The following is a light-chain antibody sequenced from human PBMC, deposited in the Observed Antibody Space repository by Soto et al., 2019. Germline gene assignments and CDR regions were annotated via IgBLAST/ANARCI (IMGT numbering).Light chain of an antibody. J-gene: IGLJ1*01. CDR2: DVN. Sequence: QSALSQPASVSGSPGQSITISCTGTSSDVGGYNSLSWYQQHPGKVPKLMIYDVNNRPSGVSYRFSGSKSGNTASLTISGLQAEDEAYYYCSSLTTSSTDVFGSGTKLTVL. CDR1: SSDVGGYNS. CDR3: SSLTTSSTDV. V-gene: IGLV2-14*01.